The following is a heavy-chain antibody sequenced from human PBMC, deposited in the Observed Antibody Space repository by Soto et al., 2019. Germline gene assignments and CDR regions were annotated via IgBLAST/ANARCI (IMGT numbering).Heavy chain of an antibody. CDR3: AHRVGLQGNWNGGYFDF. Sequence: QVTLEESGPTRVKPTQTLTLTCTFSGFSLATSGVGVGWVRQPPGKALERLALIYWDDDKRYSPSLRSRLTVTKXNSVNXXVLTMTNMDPVDTATYYCAHRVGLQGNWNGGYFDFWGQGALVTVSS. D-gene: IGHD1-1*01. J-gene: IGHJ4*02. CDR1: GFSLATSGVG. V-gene: IGHV2-5*02. CDR2: IYWDDDK.